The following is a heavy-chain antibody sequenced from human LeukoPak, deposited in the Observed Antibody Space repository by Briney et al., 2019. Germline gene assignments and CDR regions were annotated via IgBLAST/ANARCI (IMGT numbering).Heavy chain of an antibody. CDR3: ARHVRDGYNDY. CDR1: GGSISSYY. D-gene: IGHD5-24*01. V-gene: IGHV4-59*08. CDR2: IYYSGST. Sequence: SETLSLTCTVSGGSISSYYWSWTRQPPGKGLEWIGYIYYSGSTNYNPSLKSRVTISVDTSKNQFSLKLSSVTAADTAVYYCARHVRDGYNDYWGQGTLVTVSS. J-gene: IGHJ4*02.